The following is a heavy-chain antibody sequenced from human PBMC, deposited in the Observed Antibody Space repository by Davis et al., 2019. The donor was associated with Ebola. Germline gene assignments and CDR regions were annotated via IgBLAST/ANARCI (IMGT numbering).Heavy chain of an antibody. V-gene: IGHV4-59*01. Sequence: MPSETLSLTCTVSGGSISSYYWSWIRQPPGKGLEWIGYIYYSGSTNYNPSLKSRVTISVDTSKNQFSLKLSSVTAADTAVYYCARGEAYYDILTGYYNVPTSAVWGQGTTVTVSS. CDR3: ARGEAYYDILTGYYNVPTSAV. CDR2: IYYSGST. J-gene: IGHJ6*02. D-gene: IGHD3-9*01. CDR1: GGSISSYY.